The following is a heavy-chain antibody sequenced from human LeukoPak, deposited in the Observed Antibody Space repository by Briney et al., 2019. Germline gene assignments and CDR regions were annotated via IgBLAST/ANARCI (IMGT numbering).Heavy chain of an antibody. D-gene: IGHD6-6*01. CDR1: GGSISNYY. V-gene: IGHV4-59*01. Sequence: SETLSLTCTVSGGSISNYYWSWIRQPPGKGLEWIGYIHYSGTTNYNPSLKGRLTMSMDTSKNHFSLNLSSVTAADTAVYYCARGGDRRLDNWFDTWGQGTLVTVSS. CDR2: IHYSGTT. J-gene: IGHJ5*02. CDR3: ARGGDRRLDNWFDT.